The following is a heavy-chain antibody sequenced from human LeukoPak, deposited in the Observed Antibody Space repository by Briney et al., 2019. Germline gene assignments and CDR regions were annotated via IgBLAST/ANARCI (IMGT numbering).Heavy chain of an antibody. Sequence: PGESLRLSCAASGFTFSNYWMSWVRQAPGKGLEWVANIKQDGSETYYVDSVKGRFTISRDNDKNSLFLQMNSLTAEDTAVYYCARKGGTRGPLNYWGQGTLVTVSS. CDR1: GFTFSNYW. CDR3: ARKGGTRGPLNY. J-gene: IGHJ4*02. D-gene: IGHD2-8*01. CDR2: IKQDGSET. V-gene: IGHV3-7*01.